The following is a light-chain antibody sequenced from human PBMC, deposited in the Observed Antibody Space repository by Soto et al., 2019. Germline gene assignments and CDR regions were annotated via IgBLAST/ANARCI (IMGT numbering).Light chain of an antibody. J-gene: IGKJ1*01. V-gene: IGKV3-20*01. CDR1: QSVGSSH. CDR2: GAS. Sequence: EIVLTQSPGTLSLSPGERATLSCRASQSVGSSHLAWYQQKPGQAPRLLIYGASSRATGIPDRFSGSGSGTDFTLTISRLEPEDFAVYYCQEYGTSRTFGQGTKVDIK. CDR3: QEYGTSRT.